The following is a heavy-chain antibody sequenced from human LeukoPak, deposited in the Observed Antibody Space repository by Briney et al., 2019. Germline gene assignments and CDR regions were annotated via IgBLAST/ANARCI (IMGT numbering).Heavy chain of an antibody. CDR3: AVGITILGVAASFDS. V-gene: IGHV4-34*01. D-gene: IGHD3-3*01. J-gene: IGHJ4*02. CDR1: GASYNAYY. Sequence: SETLSLTCAVYGASYNAYYWSWIRQPPGKGLEWIGDIDHRGSATYNPSLKSRLTISADASKNQFSLKLNSVTDADTAVYYCAVGITILGVAASFDSWGQGTLVIVSS. CDR2: IDHRGSA.